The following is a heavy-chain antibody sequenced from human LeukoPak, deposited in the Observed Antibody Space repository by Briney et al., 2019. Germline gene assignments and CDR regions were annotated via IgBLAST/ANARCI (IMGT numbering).Heavy chain of an antibody. CDR2: INPSGGST. V-gene: IGHV1-46*01. CDR1: GYTFTSYY. J-gene: IGHJ4*02. Sequence: ASVKVSCEASGYTFTSYYMHWVRQAPGQGLEWMGIINPSGGSTSYAQKFQGRVTMTRDTSTSTVYMELSSLRSEDTAVYYCARDGEQLPFDYWGQGTLVTVSS. CDR3: ARDGEQLPFDY. D-gene: IGHD6-13*01.